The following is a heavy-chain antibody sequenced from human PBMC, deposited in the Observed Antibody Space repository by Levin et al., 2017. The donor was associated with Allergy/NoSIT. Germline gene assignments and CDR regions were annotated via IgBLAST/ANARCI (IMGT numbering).Heavy chain of an antibody. CDR2: IYYSGST. CDR1: GGSISSYY. J-gene: IGHJ4*02. Sequence: SSETLSLTCTVSGGSISSYYWSWIRQPPGKGLEWIGYIYYSGSTNYNPSLKSRVTISVDTSKNQFSLKLSSVTAADTAVYYCARGDGSGSYYTPIPYFDYWGQGTLVTVSS. CDR3: ARGDGSGSYYTPIPYFDY. D-gene: IGHD3-10*01. V-gene: IGHV4-59*01.